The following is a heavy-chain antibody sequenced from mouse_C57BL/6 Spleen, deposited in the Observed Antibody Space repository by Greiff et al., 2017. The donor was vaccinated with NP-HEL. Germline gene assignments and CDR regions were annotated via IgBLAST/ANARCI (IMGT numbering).Heavy chain of an antibody. CDR1: GYTFTSYW. Sequence: QVQLQQPGAELVRPGTSVKLSCKASGYTFTSYWMHWVKQRPGQGLEWIGVIDPSDSYTNYNQKFKGKATLTVDTSSSTAYMQPSSLTSEDSAVYYCARGDYYGNPFAYWGRGTLVTVSA. V-gene: IGHV1-59*01. J-gene: IGHJ3*01. CDR2: IDPSDSYT. D-gene: IGHD2-1*01. CDR3: ARGDYYGNPFAY.